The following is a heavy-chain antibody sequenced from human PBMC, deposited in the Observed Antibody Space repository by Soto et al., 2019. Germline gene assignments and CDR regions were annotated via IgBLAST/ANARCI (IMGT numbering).Heavy chain of an antibody. J-gene: IGHJ3*02. V-gene: IGHV4-59*08. D-gene: IGHD3-9*01. Sequence: QVQLQESGPGLVKPSETLSLTCTVSGGSISSYYWSWIRQPPGKGLEWIGYIYYSGTTNYNPSLTSRAPTSVDTFKIQFSPKLSSVTAAVTAVYYCASRYGWAVDIWGPGTMVTVSS. CDR3: ASRYGWAVDI. CDR1: GGSISSYY. CDR2: IYYSGTT.